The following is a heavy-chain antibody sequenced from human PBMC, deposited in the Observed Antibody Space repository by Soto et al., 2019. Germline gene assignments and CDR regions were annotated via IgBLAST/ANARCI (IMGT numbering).Heavy chain of an antibody. CDR2: IYPGDSDT. V-gene: IGHV5-51*01. CDR3: ATHPQVSGSYGDMDL. CDR1: GYSFTSYW. J-gene: IGHJ6*02. Sequence: GESLKISCKGSGYSFTSYWIGWVRQMPGKGLEWMGIIYPGDSDTRYSPSFQGQVTISADKSISTAYLQWSSLKASDTAMYYCATHPQVSGSYGDMDLWGQGTMVTVSS. D-gene: IGHD1-26*01.